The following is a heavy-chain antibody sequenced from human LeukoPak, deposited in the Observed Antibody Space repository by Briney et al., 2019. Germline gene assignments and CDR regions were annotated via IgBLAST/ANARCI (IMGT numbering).Heavy chain of an antibody. D-gene: IGHD3-16*02. CDR2: INPNSGGT. Sequence: GASVKDSCKASGYTFTGYYMHWVRQAPGQGLEWMGWINPNSGGTNYAQKFQGRVTMTRDTSISTAYMELSRLRSDDTAVYYCARDGYYDYVWGSYRSTVFDYWAQGTLVTVSS. CDR1: GYTFTGYY. V-gene: IGHV1-2*02. J-gene: IGHJ4*02. CDR3: ARDGYYDYVWGSYRSTVFDY.